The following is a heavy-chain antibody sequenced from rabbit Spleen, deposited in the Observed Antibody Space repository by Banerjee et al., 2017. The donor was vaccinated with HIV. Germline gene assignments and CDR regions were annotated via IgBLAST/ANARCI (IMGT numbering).Heavy chain of an antibody. Sequence: QEQLVESGGGLVQPEGSLTLTCTASGFSFSSSYYMCWVRQAPGKGLEWIGCIYTGSGSTYYASWAKGRFTVSKTSSTTVTLQMTSLTAADTATYFCARAANDAGTGYTLWGQGTLVTVS. CDR2: IYTGSGST. CDR1: GFSFSSSYY. V-gene: IGHV1S45*01. D-gene: IGHD4-2*01. J-gene: IGHJ3*01. CDR3: ARAANDAGTGYTL.